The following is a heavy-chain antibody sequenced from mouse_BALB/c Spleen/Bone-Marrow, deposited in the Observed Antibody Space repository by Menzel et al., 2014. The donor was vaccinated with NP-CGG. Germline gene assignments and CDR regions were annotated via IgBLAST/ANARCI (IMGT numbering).Heavy chain of an antibody. CDR2: IRSKANNHAT. CDR1: GFTFSDAW. V-gene: IGHV6-6*01. J-gene: IGHJ2*01. CDR3: VRNYGSYLY. D-gene: IGHD2-1*01. Sequence: DVQLVESGGGLVQPGGSMKLSCAASGFTFSDAWMDWVRQSPEKGLDWVAEIRSKANNHATFYAESVKGRFTISRDDSKSCVYLQMNTLGAEDTGIYYCVRNYGSYLYWGQGTTLTVSS.